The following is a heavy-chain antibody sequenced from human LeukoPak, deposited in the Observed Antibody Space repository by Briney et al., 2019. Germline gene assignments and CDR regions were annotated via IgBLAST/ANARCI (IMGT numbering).Heavy chain of an antibody. J-gene: IGHJ4*02. CDR1: GGSISISSYY. D-gene: IGHD4-23*01. CDR2: IYYSGST. V-gene: IGHV4-39*01. CDR3: ARHDYGGNSVSDYFDY. Sequence: SETLSLTCTVSGGSISISSYYWGWIRQPPGKGLEWNGSIYYSGSTYYNPSLKSRVTISVDTSKNQFSLKLSSVTAADTAVYYCARHDYGGNSVSDYFDYWGQGTLVTVSS.